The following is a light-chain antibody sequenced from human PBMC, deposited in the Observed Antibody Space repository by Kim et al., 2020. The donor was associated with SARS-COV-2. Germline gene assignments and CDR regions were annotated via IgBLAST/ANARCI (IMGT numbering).Light chain of an antibody. V-gene: IGLV3-19*01. Sequence: SSELTQDPAVSVALGQTVRITCQGDSLRSYYATWYQQKPGQAPILVIYGKNNRPSGIPDRFSRSSSGNTASLTITGTQAGDEADYYCNSRDSNDNVVFGGGTKLTVL. J-gene: IGLJ2*01. CDR1: SLRSYY. CDR2: GKN. CDR3: NSRDSNDNVV.